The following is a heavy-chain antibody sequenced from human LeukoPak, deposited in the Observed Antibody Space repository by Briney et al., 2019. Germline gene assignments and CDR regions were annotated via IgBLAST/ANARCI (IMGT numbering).Heavy chain of an antibody. CDR3: ATAADSTGEEDY. D-gene: IGHD7-27*01. CDR2: ISGSGGST. J-gene: IGHJ4*02. CDR1: GFTFSSYA. V-gene: IGHV3-23*01. Sequence: GGSLRLSCAASGFTFSSYAMSWVREVPGKGLDWVSAISGSGGSTYYADSVKGRFTISRDNSKNTLYLQMNSLRAEDTAVYYCATAADSTGEEDYWGQGTLVTVSS.